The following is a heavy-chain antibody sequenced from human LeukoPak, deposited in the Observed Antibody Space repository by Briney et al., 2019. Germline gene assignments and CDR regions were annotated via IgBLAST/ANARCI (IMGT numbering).Heavy chain of an antibody. CDR2: IYYSGST. CDR3: AKDLRTLPGRLDWYFDL. V-gene: IGHV4-39*02. Sequence: SETLSLTCTVSGGSISSRSYYWGWIRQPPGKGLEWIGDIYYSGSTYYNASLKSRVTISVDTSENQFSLKLKSVTAADTAVYYCAKDLRTLPGRLDWYFDLWGRGTLVTVSS. D-gene: IGHD5/OR15-5a*01. CDR1: GGSISSRSYY. J-gene: IGHJ2*01.